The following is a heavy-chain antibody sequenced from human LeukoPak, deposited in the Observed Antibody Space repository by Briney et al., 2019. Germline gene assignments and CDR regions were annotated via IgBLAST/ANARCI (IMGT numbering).Heavy chain of an antibody. J-gene: IGHJ2*01. D-gene: IGHD3-22*01. CDR3: ARRRYYDTGAYWYLDL. CDR1: GGSISSYY. Sequence: SETLSLTCTVSGGSISSYYWSWIRQPPGKGLEWIGYIYYSGSTNYNPSLKSRVTISVDTSKNQFSLKLSSVTAADTAVYYCARRRYYDTGAYWYLDLWGRGTLVTVSS. CDR2: IYYSGST. V-gene: IGHV4-59*12.